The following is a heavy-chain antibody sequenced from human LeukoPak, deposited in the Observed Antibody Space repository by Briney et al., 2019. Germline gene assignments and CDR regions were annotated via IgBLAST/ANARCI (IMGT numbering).Heavy chain of an antibody. CDR1: GFTFSSYS. CDR2: ISSSSSYI. V-gene: IGHV3-21*01. Sequence: GGSLRLSCAASGFTFSSYSMNWVRQSPGKGLEWVSSISSSSSYIYYADSVKGRFTISRDNAKNSLYLQMNSLRAEDTAVYYCARGSLPGIFDYWGQGTLVTVSS. D-gene: IGHD5/OR15-5a*01. J-gene: IGHJ4*02. CDR3: ARGSLPGIFDY.